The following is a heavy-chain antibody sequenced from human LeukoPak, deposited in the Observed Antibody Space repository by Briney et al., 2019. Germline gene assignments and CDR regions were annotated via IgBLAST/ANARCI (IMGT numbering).Heavy chain of an antibody. Sequence: ASVKVSCKASGYTFTSYDINWVRQAPGQGLEWMGWMNPNSGNTGYAQKFQGRVTMTRNTSISTAYMELSSLRSEGTAVYYCARGRTRYSGYDYAYWGQGTLVTVPS. D-gene: IGHD5-12*01. CDR1: GYTFTSYD. CDR3: ARGRTRYSGYDYAY. J-gene: IGHJ4*02. V-gene: IGHV1-8*01. CDR2: MNPNSGNT.